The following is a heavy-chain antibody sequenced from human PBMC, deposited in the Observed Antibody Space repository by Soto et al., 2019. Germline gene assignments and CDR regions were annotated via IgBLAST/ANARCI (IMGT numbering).Heavy chain of an antibody. V-gene: IGHV3-33*01. CDR2: IWYDGSNK. CDR1: VFTFSSYG. Sequence: GSLRLSCAASVFTFSSYGMHWVRQAPGKGLEWVAVIWYDGSNKYYADSVKGRFTISRDNSKNTLDLQMNSLRAEDTAVYYCARDPITSGYYSYGMDVWGQGTTVTVSS. J-gene: IGHJ6*02. CDR3: ARDPITSGYYSYGMDV. D-gene: IGHD3-22*01.